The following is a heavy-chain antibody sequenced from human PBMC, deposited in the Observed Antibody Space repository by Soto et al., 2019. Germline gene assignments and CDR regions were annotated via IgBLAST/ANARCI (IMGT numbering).Heavy chain of an antibody. CDR2: ASGSGGST. CDR3: AKDYYGSGSLYGMDV. Sequence: EVQLLESGGGLVQPGGSLRLSCAVSGLTFSSYARSWVGQAPGKGLEWVSAASGSGGSTYYADSVKGRFTISRDNSKNTLYLQMNSLRAEDTAVYYCAKDYYGSGSLYGMDVWGQGTTVTVSS. J-gene: IGHJ6*02. V-gene: IGHV3-23*01. CDR1: GLTFSSYA. D-gene: IGHD3-10*01.